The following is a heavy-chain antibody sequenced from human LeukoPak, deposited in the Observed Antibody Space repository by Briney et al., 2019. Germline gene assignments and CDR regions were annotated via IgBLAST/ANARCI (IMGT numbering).Heavy chain of an antibody. J-gene: IGHJ4*02. CDR3: ASSAGALIDC. D-gene: IGHD6-19*01. Sequence: GGSLRLSCAASGFTSSSYAMSWVRQAPGKGLEWVAVIWFDGSNKFYADSVKGRFTISRDNSKNTLYLQMNSLRAEDTAVYYCASSAGALIDCWGQGTLVIVSS. CDR1: GFTSSSYA. V-gene: IGHV3-33*08. CDR2: IWFDGSNK.